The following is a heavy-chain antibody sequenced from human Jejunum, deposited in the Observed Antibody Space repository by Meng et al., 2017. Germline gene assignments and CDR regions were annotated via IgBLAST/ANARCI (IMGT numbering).Heavy chain of an antibody. D-gene: IGHD6-19*01. V-gene: IGHV5-51*01. J-gene: IGHJ4*02. CDR3: ARRGEVAGRVYFDY. CDR1: GYSSATYW. CDR2: VYLSDSDT. Sequence: GASLKISCKASGYSSATYWLGWVRQEPGKGLEWMGTVYLSDSDTRYSPSFQGQVTISADKSINTAYLQWSSLKASDTAMYYCARRGEVAGRVYFDYWGQGTLVTVSS.